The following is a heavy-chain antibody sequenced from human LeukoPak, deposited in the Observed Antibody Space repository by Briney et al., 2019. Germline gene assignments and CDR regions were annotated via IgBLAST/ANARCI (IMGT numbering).Heavy chain of an antibody. V-gene: IGHV3-9*01. CDR1: GFTFDDYA. Sequence: GGSLRLSCAASGFTFDDYAMHWVRQAPGKGLEWVSGISWNSGSIGYADSVKGRFTISRDNAKNSLYLQMNSLRAEDTALYYCAKGPLHYYDSSGPTGWPFDYWGQGTLVTVSS. D-gene: IGHD3-22*01. CDR3: AKGPLHYYDSSGPTGWPFDY. CDR2: ISWNSGSI. J-gene: IGHJ4*02.